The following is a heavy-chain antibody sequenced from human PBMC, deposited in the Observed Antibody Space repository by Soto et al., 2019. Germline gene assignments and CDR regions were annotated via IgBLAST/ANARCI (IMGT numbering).Heavy chain of an antibody. CDR2: IIPIFGTA. CDR3: ASYGVESAVVYPKIYYYGMDV. J-gene: IGHJ6*02. CDR1: GGMFYSSA. D-gene: IGHD2-8*01. Sequence: GASVKVSCKASGGMFYSSAINWVRQAPGQGLEWMGGIIPIFGTANYAQKFQGRVTITADESTSTAYMELSSLRSEDTAVYYCASYGVESAVVYPKIYYYGMDVWGQGTTVTVSS. V-gene: IGHV1-69*13.